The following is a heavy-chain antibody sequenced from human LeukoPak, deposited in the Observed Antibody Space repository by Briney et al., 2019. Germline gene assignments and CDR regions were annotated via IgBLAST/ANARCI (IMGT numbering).Heavy chain of an antibody. V-gene: IGHV3-30*04. Sequence: GGSLRLSCAASGFTFKSYAIHWVRQAPGKGLDWVAVISFDGSNKYYADSVKGRFSISRDNSKNMVYLQMNSLRTEDTGLYYCARADYWGQGTLVTVSS. J-gene: IGHJ4*02. CDR1: GFTFKSYA. CDR3: ARADY. CDR2: ISFDGSNK.